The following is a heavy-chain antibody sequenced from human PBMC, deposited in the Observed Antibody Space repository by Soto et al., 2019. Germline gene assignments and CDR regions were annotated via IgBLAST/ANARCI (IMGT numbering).Heavy chain of an antibody. J-gene: IGHJ4*02. V-gene: IGHV3-23*01. CDR2: ISATGGST. Sequence: EVQLLESGGDLVQPGGSLRLSCAASGFTFGIYAMTWVRQAPGKGLEWVSTISATGGSTFYADSVKGRFTISRDNSKNTRYMQMNSLRAEDTAIYYCAKDLSSYYYFDFCGQGTLVTVSS. CDR3: AKDLSSYYYFDF. CDR1: GFTFGIYA. D-gene: IGHD2-15*01.